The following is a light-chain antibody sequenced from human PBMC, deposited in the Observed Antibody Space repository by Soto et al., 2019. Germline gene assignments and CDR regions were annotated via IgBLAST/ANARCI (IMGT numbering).Light chain of an antibody. V-gene: IGKV3-15*01. CDR2: GAS. J-gene: IGKJ1*01. Sequence: EIVMTQSPATLSVSPGERATLSCRASQSVSSNLAWYQQKPGQAPRLLIYGASTRATGIPARFSGSGSGTEFTFTFSSLQSEDFAVYYCQQYNNWPWTFGQGTKVDIK. CDR3: QQYNNWPWT. CDR1: QSVSSN.